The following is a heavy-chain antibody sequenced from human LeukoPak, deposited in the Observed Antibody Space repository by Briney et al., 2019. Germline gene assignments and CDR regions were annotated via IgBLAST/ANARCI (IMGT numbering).Heavy chain of an antibody. Sequence: GGSLRLSCAASGFTFSSYGMHWVRQAPGKGLEWVAVISYDGINKYYTDSVKGRFTISRDNSKNTLYLQMNSLRAGDTAVYFCAKGAGVHDAFDIWGQGTMVTVSS. V-gene: IGHV3-30*18. CDR2: ISYDGINK. D-gene: IGHD6-19*01. CDR3: AKGAGVHDAFDI. J-gene: IGHJ3*02. CDR1: GFTFSSYG.